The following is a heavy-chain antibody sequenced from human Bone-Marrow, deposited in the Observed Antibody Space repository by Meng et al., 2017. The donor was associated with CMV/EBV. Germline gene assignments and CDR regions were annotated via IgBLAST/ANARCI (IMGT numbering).Heavy chain of an antibody. CDR2: INPSGGST. J-gene: IGHJ6*02. Sequence: ASVKVSCKASGYTFTSYYMHWVRQAPGQGLEWMGIINPSGGSTSYAQKFQGRVTMTRDTSTSTVYMELSSLRSEDTAVYYCARERVEQQLVSGTEGMDVWGQGTTVTVSS. CDR1: GYTFTSYY. CDR3: ARERVEQQLVSGTEGMDV. D-gene: IGHD6-13*01. V-gene: IGHV1-46*01.